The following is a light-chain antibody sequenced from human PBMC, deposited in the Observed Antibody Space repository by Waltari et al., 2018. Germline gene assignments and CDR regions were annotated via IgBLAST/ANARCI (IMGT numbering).Light chain of an antibody. V-gene: IGLV8-61*01. J-gene: IGLJ3*02. CDR1: SGSVSTSYY. CDR3: VLYMGSGIWV. Sequence: QTVVTQEPSFSVSPGGTVTLTCGLSSGSVSTSYYPSWYQQTPGQAPRTLIYSTNTPSSGVPYRFSGSILGNKAALTITGAQADDESDYYCVLYMGSGIWVFGGGTKLTVL. CDR2: STN.